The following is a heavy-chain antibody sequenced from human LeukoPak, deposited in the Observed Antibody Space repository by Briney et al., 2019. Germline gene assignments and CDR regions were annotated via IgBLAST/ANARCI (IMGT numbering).Heavy chain of an antibody. J-gene: IGHJ3*02. D-gene: IGHD3-3*01. CDR2: IIPIFGTA. CDR1: GGTFSSYA. V-gene: IGHV1-69*05. CDR3: ARHTTIFGVERAFDI. Sequence: ASVKVSCKASGGTFSSYAISWVRQAPGQGLEWMGGIIPIFGTANYAQKFQGRVTITTDESTSTAYMELSSLRSEDTAVYYCARHTTIFGVERAFDIWGQGTMVTVSS.